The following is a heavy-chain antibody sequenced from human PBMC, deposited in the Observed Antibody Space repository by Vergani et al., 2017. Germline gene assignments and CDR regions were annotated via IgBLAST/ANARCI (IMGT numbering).Heavy chain of an antibody. V-gene: IGHV3-33*01. CDR3: AREISESDIVGVPAAYYFDY. D-gene: IGHD2-2*01. CDR2: IWYDGSNK. J-gene: IGHJ4*02. Sequence: QVQLVESGGGVVQPGRSLRLSCAASGFTFSSYGMHWVRQAPGKGLEWVAVIWYDGSNKYYADSVKGRFTISRDNSKNTLYLQMNSLRAEDTAVYYCAREISESDIVGVPAAYYFDYWGQGTLVTVSS. CDR1: GFTFSSYG.